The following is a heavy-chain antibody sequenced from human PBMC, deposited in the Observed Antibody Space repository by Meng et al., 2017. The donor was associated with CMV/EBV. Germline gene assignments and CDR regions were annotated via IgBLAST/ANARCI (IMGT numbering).Heavy chain of an antibody. CDR3: AKDTTYNWNHGAFDI. V-gene: IGHV3-9*01. D-gene: IGHD1-20*01. Sequence: SLKISCAASGFTFSSYSMNWVRQAPGKGLEWVSGISWNSGSIGYADSVKGRFTISRDNAKNSLYLQMNSLRAEDTALYYCAKDTTYNWNHGAFDIWGQGTMVTVSS. CDR2: ISWNSGSI. CDR1: GFTFSSYS. J-gene: IGHJ3*02.